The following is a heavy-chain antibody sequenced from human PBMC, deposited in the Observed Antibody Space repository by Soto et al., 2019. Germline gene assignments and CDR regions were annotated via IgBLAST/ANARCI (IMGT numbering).Heavy chain of an antibody. V-gene: IGHV3-30-3*01. CDR2: ISYDGSNK. D-gene: IGHD6-13*01. CDR1: GFTFSSYA. CDR3: ASGIAAADYFDY. Sequence: PGGSLRLSCAASGFTFSSYAMHWVRQAPGKGLEWVAVISYDGSNKYYADSVKGRFTISRDNSKNTLYLQMNSLRAEDTAVYYCASGIAAADYFDYWGQGTLVTVSS. J-gene: IGHJ4*02.